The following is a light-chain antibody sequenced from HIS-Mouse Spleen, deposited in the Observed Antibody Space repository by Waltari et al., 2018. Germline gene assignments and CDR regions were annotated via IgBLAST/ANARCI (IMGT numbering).Light chain of an antibody. CDR3: CSYAGSSTV. Sequence: QSALTQPASVSGSPGQSTTISCPGTRSDVGSYTLVSWYQHQPGKAPKLMIYEGSKRPSGVSNRFSGSKSGNTASLTISGLQAEDEADYYCCSYAGSSTVFGGGTKLTVL. J-gene: IGLJ3*02. V-gene: IGLV2-23*01. CDR2: EGS. CDR1: RSDVGSYTL.